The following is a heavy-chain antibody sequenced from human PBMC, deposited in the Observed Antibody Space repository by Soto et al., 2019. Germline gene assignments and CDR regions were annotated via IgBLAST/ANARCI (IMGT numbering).Heavy chain of an antibody. CDR2: IYHSGSA. CDR1: GGSISSSNW. Sequence: SETLSLTCAVSGGSISSSNWWSWVRQPPGKGLKWIGEIYHSGSANYNPSLKSRVTISVDKSKNQFSLKLSSVTAADTAVYYCARAHASYSSSPEPLDPWGQGTLVTVSS. J-gene: IGHJ5*02. V-gene: IGHV4-4*02. CDR3: ARAHASYSSSPEPLDP. D-gene: IGHD6-6*01.